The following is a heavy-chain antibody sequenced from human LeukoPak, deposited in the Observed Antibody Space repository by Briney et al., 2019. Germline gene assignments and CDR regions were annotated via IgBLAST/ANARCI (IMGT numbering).Heavy chain of an antibody. Sequence: ASVKVSCKASGYTFTGYYMHWVRQAPGQGLEWMGWINPNRGGTNYAQKFQGRVTMTRDTSISTAYMELSRLRSDDTAVYYCARVGVYCSGGSCLTGEYYFDYWGQGTLVTVSS. J-gene: IGHJ4*02. CDR1: GYTFTGYY. CDR2: INPNRGGT. V-gene: IGHV1-2*02. CDR3: ARVGVYCSGGSCLTGEYYFDY. D-gene: IGHD2-15*01.